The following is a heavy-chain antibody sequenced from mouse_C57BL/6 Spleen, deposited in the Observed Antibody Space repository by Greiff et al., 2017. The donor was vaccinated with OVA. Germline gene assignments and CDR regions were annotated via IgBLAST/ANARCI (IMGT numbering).Heavy chain of an antibody. V-gene: IGHV1-26*01. J-gene: IGHJ3*01. CDR2: INPNNGGT. CDR3: ARNGVYYYGSSWFAY. Sequence: VQLQQSGPELVKPGASVKISCKASGYTFTDYYMNWVKQSHGKSLEWIGDINPNNGGTSYNQKFKGKATLTVDKSSSTAYMELRSLTSEDSAVYYCARNGVYYYGSSWFAYWGQGTLVTVSA. CDR1: GYTFTDYY. D-gene: IGHD1-1*01.